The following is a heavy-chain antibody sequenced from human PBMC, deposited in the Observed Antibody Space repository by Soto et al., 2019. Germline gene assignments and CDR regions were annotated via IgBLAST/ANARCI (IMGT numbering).Heavy chain of an antibody. CDR2: IFYSGST. Sequence: PSETLSLTCTLSGGAISEYYWSWIRQSPGKGLEWIGYIFYSGSTNYNPSLRSRVTIAVDTSKNQFSLSLTSVTAADTAVYYCGHLKTDTEVTPAPPLFDSWGQGTLVTVSS. CDR3: GHLKTDTEVTPAPPLFDS. V-gene: IGHV4-59*08. CDR1: GGAISEYY. J-gene: IGHJ4*02. D-gene: IGHD2-2*01.